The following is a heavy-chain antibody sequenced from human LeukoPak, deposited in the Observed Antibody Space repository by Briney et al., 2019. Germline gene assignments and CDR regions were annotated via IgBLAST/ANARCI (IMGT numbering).Heavy chain of an antibody. J-gene: IGHJ4*02. CDR2: ISSSGSTI. CDR1: GFTFSNYA. CDR3: ARFYKGGATHFDY. V-gene: IGHV3-11*01. Sequence: GGSLRLSCAASGFTFSNYAMSWVRQAPGKGLEWVSYISSSGSTIYYADSVKGRFTISRDNAKNSLYLQMNSLRAEDTAVYYCARFYKGGATHFDYWGQGTLVTVSS. D-gene: IGHD1-26*01.